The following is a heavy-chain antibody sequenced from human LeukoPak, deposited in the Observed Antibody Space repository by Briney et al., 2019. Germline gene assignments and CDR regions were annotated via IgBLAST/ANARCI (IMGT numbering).Heavy chain of an antibody. CDR3: ARASQGYGMDV. V-gene: IGHV3-48*03. CDR2: ISSSGSTI. CDR1: GFTFSSYE. J-gene: IGHJ6*02. Sequence: GGSLRLSCAASGFTFSSYEINWVRQAPGKGLEWVSYISSSGSTIYYADSVKGRFTISRDNAKNSLYLQMNSLRAEDTAVYYCARASQGYGMDVWGQGTTVTVSS.